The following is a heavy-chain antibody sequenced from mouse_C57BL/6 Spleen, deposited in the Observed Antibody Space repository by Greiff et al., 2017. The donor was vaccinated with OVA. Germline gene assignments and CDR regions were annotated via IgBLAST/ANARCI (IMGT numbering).Heavy chain of an antibody. CDR3: ARHGNYEAWFAY. J-gene: IGHJ3*01. CDR2: INPNNGGT. Sequence: VQLQQPGAELVKPGASVKMSCKASGYTFTSYWITWVKQRPGQGLEWIGDINPNNGGTSYNQKFKGKATLTVDKSSSTAYMELRSLTSEDSAVYYCARHGNYEAWFAYWGQGTLVTVSA. V-gene: IGHV1-55*01. CDR1: GYTFTSYW. D-gene: IGHD2-1*01.